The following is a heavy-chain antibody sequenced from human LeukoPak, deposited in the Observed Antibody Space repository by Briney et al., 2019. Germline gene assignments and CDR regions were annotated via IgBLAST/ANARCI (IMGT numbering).Heavy chain of an antibody. J-gene: IGHJ4*02. CDR2: MSASGTTI. CDR1: GFTFSNYE. V-gene: IGHV3-48*03. Sequence: GGSLRLSCAASGFTFSNYEMNWVRQAPGKGLEWVSYMSASGTTIYYADSVKGRFTISRDNAKNSLHLQMNSLRVEDTAVYFCARRFGYWGQGTLVTVSS. CDR3: ARRFGY.